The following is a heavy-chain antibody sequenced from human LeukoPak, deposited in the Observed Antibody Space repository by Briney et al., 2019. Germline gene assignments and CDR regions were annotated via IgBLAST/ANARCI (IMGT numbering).Heavy chain of an antibody. J-gene: IGHJ3*02. CDR1: GFTFSSYS. V-gene: IGHV3-21*01. Sequence: GGSLRLSCAASGFTFSSYSMNWVRQAPGKGLEWVSSISSSSSYIYYADSVKGRFTISRDNAKNSLYLQMNSLRAEDTAVYYWARGVHNIIVVFITSDDAFDIWGQGKRAPVSS. CDR2: ISSSSSYI. D-gene: IGHD3-22*01. CDR3: ARGVHNIIVVFITSDDAFDI.